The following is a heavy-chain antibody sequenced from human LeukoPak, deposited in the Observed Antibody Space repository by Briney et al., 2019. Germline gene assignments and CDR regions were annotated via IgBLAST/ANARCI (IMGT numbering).Heavy chain of an antibody. CDR3: ARARGGSGSYGHFDY. Sequence: PSETLSLTCTVSGASIISYYWTWIRQPAGEGLEWIGRLYTSVSTNYNPSLKSRVTMSVDTSKNQFSLKLSSVTAADTAVYYCARARGGSGSYGHFDYWGQGTLVTVSS. V-gene: IGHV4-4*07. CDR2: LYTSVST. D-gene: IGHD1-26*01. J-gene: IGHJ4*02. CDR1: GASIISYY.